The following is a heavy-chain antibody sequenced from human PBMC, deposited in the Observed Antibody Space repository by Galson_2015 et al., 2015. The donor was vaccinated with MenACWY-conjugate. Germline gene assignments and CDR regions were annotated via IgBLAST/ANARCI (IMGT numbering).Heavy chain of an antibody. J-gene: IGHJ4*02. V-gene: IGHV4-59*04. D-gene: IGHD6-19*01. CDR2: IYYSGST. Sequence: CTVSGGSISSYYWSWIRQPPGKGLEWIGYIYYSGSTYYNPSLKSRVTISVDTSKNQFSLKLSSVTAADTAVYYCASMYSSGWYDWGQGTLVTVSS. CDR3: ASMYSSGWYD. CDR1: GGSISSYY.